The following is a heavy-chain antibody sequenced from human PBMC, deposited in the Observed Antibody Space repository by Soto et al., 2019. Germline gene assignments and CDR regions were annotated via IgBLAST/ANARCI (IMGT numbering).Heavy chain of an antibody. J-gene: IGHJ4*02. CDR2: ISYDGSNK. CDR3: AKDSGLRYFDWSLD. V-gene: IGHV3-30*18. CDR1: GFTFSSYG. Sequence: GGSLRLSCAASGFTFSSYGMHWVRQAPGKGLEWVAVISYDGSNKYYADSVKGRFTISRDNSKNTLYLQMNSLRAEDTAVYYCAKDSGLRYFDWSLDWGQGTLVTVSS. D-gene: IGHD3-9*01.